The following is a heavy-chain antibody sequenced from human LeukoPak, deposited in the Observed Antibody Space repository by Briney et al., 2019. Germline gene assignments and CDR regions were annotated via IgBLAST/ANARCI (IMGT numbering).Heavy chain of an antibody. V-gene: IGHV3-11*01. Sequence: GGSLRLSCAASGFTFSDYYMSWIRQAPGKGLEWVSYISSSGSTIYYADSVKGRFTISRDNAKNSLYLQMNSLRAEDTAVYYCARTVSYDSSGYDDDYWGQGTLVTVSS. J-gene: IGHJ4*02. D-gene: IGHD3-22*01. CDR1: GFTFSDYY. CDR3: ARTVSYDSSGYDDDY. CDR2: ISSSGSTI.